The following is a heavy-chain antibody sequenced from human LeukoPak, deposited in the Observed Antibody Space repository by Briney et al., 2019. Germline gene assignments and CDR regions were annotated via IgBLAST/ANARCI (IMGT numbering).Heavy chain of an antibody. J-gene: IGHJ4*02. V-gene: IGHV4-59*08. CDR3: ARLITGGWLNY. CDR1: GGSISSYY. D-gene: IGHD3-22*01. CDR2: IYYSGST. Sequence: SETLSLACTVSGGSISSYYWSWIRQPPGKGLEWIGYIYYSGSTNYNPSLKSRVTISVDTSKNQFSLKLSSVTAADTAVYYCARLITGGWLNYWGQGTLVTVSS.